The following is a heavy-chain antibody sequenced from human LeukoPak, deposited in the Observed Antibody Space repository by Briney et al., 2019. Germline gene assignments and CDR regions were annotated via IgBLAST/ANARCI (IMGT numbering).Heavy chain of an antibody. Sequence: SETLSLTCTVSGASISSSNCYWGWIRQPPGKGLEWIGSFYYSGSTYYHPSLKSRVTISVDTSKNQFSLKLSSVTAADTAVYYCARDSYSSAWYPSYYFDYWGQGTLVTVSS. CDR3: ARDSYSSAWYPSYYFDY. CDR2: FYYSGST. V-gene: IGHV4-39*07. CDR1: GASISSSNCY. J-gene: IGHJ4*02. D-gene: IGHD6-13*01.